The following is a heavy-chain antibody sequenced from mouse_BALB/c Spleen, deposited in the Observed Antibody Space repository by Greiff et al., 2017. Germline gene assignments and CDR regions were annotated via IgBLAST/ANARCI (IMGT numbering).Heavy chain of an antibody. CDR3: TREGFNYYGSSYWYFDV. D-gene: IGHD1-1*01. J-gene: IGHJ1*01. V-gene: IGHV1S81*02. CDR1: GYTFTSYY. Sequence: VQLQQPGAELVKPGASVKLSCKASGYTFTSYYMYWVKQRPGQGLEWIGGINPSNGGTNFNEKFKSKATLTVDKSSSTAYMQLSSLTSEDSAVYYCTREGFNYYGSSYWYFDVWGAGTTVTVSS. CDR2: INPSNGGT.